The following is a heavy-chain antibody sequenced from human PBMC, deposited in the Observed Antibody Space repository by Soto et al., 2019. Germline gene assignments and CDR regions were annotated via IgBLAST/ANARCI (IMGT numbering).Heavy chain of an antibody. J-gene: IGHJ4*02. D-gene: IGHD2-15*01. Sequence: QVQLVQSGAEVQKPGSSVKVSCKASGGTFSSYAISWVRQAPGQGLEWMGGIIPIFGTANYAQKFQGRVTITADESTSTAYMELSSLRSEDTAVYYCARAPAGCSGGSCYPRDCWGQGTLVTVSS. CDR3: ARAPAGCSGGSCYPRDC. CDR2: IIPIFGTA. CDR1: GGTFSSYA. V-gene: IGHV1-69*01.